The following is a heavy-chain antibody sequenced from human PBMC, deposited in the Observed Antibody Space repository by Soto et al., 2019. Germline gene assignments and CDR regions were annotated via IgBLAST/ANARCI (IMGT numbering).Heavy chain of an antibody. J-gene: IGHJ5*02. V-gene: IGHV4-59*08. CDR1: GGSISSYY. CDR2: IYYSGST. D-gene: IGHD2-15*01. CDR3: ARLPPFSSGGTCGIDP. Sequence: SETLSLTCTVSGGSISSYYWSWIRQPPGKGLEWIGYIYYSGSTNYNPSLKSRVTISVDTSKNQFSLKLSSVTAADTAVYYCARLPPFSSGGTCGIDPWGQETLVTVS.